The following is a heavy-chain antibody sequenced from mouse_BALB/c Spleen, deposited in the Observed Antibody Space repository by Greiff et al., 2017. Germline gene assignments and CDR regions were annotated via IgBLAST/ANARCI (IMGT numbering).Heavy chain of an antibody. Sequence: EVQVVESGGGLVKPGGSLKLSCAASGFTFSDYYMYWVRQTPEKRLEWVATISDGGSYTYYPDSVKGRFTISRDNAKNNLYLQMSSLKSEDTAMYYCARVYGKRNAMDYWGQGTSVTVSS. CDR1: GFTFSDYY. CDR2: ISDGGSYT. D-gene: IGHD2-1*01. CDR3: ARVYGKRNAMDY. J-gene: IGHJ4*01. V-gene: IGHV5-4*02.